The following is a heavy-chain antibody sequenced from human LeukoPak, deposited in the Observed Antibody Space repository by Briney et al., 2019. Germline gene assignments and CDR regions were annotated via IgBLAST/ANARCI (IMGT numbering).Heavy chain of an antibody. CDR1: GFTFSSYG. CDR3: AKCSGGSCYKTPFDY. Sequence: GGSLRLSCAASGFTFSSYGMHWVRQAPGKGLEWVAVIWYDGSNKYYADSVKGRFTISRDNSKNTLYLQMNSLRAEDTAVYYCAKCSGGSCYKTPFDYWGQGTLVTVSS. V-gene: IGHV3-33*06. D-gene: IGHD2-15*01. CDR2: IWYDGSNK. J-gene: IGHJ4*02.